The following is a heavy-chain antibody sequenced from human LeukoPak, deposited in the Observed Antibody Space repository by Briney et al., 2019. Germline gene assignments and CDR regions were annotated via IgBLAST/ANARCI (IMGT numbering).Heavy chain of an antibody. V-gene: IGHV4-30-4*01. Sequence: SQTLSLTCTVSGGSISSGDYYWSWIRQPPGKGLEWIGYIYYSGNTYYNPSLKSRVTISLDTSKNQFSLKLNSVTAADTAVYYCARETLGSIPSYFQHWGQGILVTVSS. J-gene: IGHJ1*01. CDR2: IYYSGNT. D-gene: IGHD3-16*01. CDR3: ARETLGSIPSYFQH. CDR1: GGSISSGDYY.